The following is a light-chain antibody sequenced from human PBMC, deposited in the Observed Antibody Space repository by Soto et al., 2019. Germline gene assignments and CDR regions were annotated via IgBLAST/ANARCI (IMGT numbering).Light chain of an antibody. CDR2: LGS. Sequence: IVMTQSPLSLPVTPGEPASISVRSSQSLVHSNGYNYLDWYLQKPGQSPQLLIYLGSNRSSGVPDRFSGSGSGTDFTLTISRLEPEDFVVYYCQHYGSSITFGQGTRLEIK. CDR3: QHYGSSIT. V-gene: IGKV2-28*01. J-gene: IGKJ5*01. CDR1: QSLVHSNGYNY.